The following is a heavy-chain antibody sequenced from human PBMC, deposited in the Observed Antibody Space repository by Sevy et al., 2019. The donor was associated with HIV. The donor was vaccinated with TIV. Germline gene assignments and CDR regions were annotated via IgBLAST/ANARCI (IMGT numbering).Heavy chain of an antibody. Sequence: ASVKVSCKASGYTFTGYYMHWVRQAPGQGLEWMGRINRNSGGTNYAQKFQGRVTMTRDTSISTAYMELSRLRSDDTAVYYCARDGDSSALGWFDPWGQGTLVTVSS. V-gene: IGHV1-2*06. CDR3: ARDGDSSALGWFDP. CDR1: GYTFTGYY. J-gene: IGHJ5*02. CDR2: INRNSGGT. D-gene: IGHD3-22*01.